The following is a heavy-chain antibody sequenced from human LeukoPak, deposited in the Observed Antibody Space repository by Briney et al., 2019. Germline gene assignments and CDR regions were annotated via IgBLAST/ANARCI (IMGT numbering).Heavy chain of an antibody. CDR1: GFTFSSYS. CDR3: ARHGYNYGFDY. J-gene: IGHJ4*02. CDR2: ISYDGSNK. V-gene: IGHV3-30-3*01. D-gene: IGHD5-24*01. Sequence: GGSLRLSCAASGFTFSSYSMHWVRQAPGKGLEWVAVISYDGSNKYYADSVKGRFTISRDNSKSTLYVQMNSLSAEDTAVYYCARHGYNYGFDYWGQGTLVTVSS.